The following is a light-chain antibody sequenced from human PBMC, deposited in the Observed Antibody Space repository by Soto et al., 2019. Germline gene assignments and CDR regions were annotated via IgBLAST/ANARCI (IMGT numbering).Light chain of an antibody. CDR2: AAS. Sequence: IQLSQSPSSLSASVGDRVTITCRASQGITTYLAWYQQKPGKAPKLLIYAASTLQSGVPSRFSGSGSGTEFTLTISSLQPDDFATYYCQQYETFSGTFGPGTKVDI. J-gene: IGKJ1*01. V-gene: IGKV1-9*01. CDR1: QGITTY. CDR3: QQYETFSGT.